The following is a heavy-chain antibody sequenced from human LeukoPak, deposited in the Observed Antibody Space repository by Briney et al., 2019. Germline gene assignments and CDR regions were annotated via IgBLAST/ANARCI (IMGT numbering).Heavy chain of an antibody. CDR1: GFTFSNYA. CDR3: ARVGVEMATIGALDI. CDR2: ISYDGSNK. Sequence: GGSLRLSCAASGFTFSNYAMHWVRQAPGKGLGWVAVISYDGSNKYYADSVKGRFTISRDNSKNTLYLQMNSLRAEDTAVYYCARVGVEMATIGALDIWGQGTMVTVSS. J-gene: IGHJ3*02. D-gene: IGHD5-24*01. V-gene: IGHV3-30*04.